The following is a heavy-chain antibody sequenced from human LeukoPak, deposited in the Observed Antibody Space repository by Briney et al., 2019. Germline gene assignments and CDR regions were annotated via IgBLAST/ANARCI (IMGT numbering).Heavy chain of an antibody. Sequence: SETLSLTCTVSGGSLGGYYWSWIRQTPGKGLEYIGYIYPTGNTNGNTNYNPSLKSRVTISVDTSENQFSLNLTSVTAADTAKYYCARLQWLVRSWFDPWGQGTLVIVSS. CDR2: IYPTGNTN. D-gene: IGHD6-19*01. J-gene: IGHJ5*02. CDR1: GGSLGGYY. V-gene: IGHV4-4*08. CDR3: ARLQWLVRSWFDP.